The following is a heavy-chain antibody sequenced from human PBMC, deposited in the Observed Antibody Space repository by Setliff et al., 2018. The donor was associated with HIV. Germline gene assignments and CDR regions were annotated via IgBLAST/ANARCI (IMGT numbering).Heavy chain of an antibody. V-gene: IGHV4-61*09. Sequence: PSETLSLTCTVSGGSISSGGYYWSWIRQPAGKGLEWIGHISTSGSTNYNPSLKSRVTIAVDKSRGQFSLKVNSVTAADTAVYYCVRANWGLPFDYWGQGTLVTVSP. CDR1: GGSISSGGYY. D-gene: IGHD7-27*01. J-gene: IGHJ4*02. CDR3: VRANWGLPFDY. CDR2: ISTSGST.